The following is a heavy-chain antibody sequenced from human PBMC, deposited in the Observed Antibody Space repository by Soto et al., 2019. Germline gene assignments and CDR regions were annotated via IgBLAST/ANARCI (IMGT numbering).Heavy chain of an antibody. CDR1: GGSISSGGYY. D-gene: IGHD6-19*01. CDR3: ARAPAVAGTFWFDP. Sequence: SETLSLTCTVSGGSISSGGYYWSWIRQHPGKGLEWIGYIYYSGSTYYNPSLKSRVTISVDTSKNQFSLKLSSVTAADTAVYYCARAPAVAGTFWFDPWGQGTLVTVSS. CDR2: IYYSGST. J-gene: IGHJ5*02. V-gene: IGHV4-31*02.